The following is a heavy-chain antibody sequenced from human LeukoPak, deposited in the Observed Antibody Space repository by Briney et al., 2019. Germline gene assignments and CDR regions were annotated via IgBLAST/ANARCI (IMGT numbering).Heavy chain of an antibody. J-gene: IGHJ4*02. V-gene: IGHV4-59*01. D-gene: IGHD3-22*01. CDR1: VFTFSSDR. CDR2: IYYSGST. Sequence: LSCAASVFTFSSDRMSWVHQAPGKGLKCIGYIYYSGSTNYNPSLKSRVTISVDTSKNEFSLKLSSVTAADTAVYYCATSWYYYDSSGYHYWGQGTLVTVSS. CDR3: ATSWYYYDSSGYHY.